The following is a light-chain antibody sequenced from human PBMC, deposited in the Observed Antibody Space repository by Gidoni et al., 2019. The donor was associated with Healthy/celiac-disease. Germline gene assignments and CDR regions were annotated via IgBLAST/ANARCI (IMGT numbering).Light chain of an antibody. CDR2: GAS. CDR3: QQYNNWWT. J-gene: IGKJ1*01. Sequence: EIVMTQPPATLSVSPGERATLSCRASQRVSSNLAWYQQKPGQAPRLLIYGASTRATGIPARFSGSGSGTEFTLTISSLQSEDFAVYYCQQYNNWWTFXQXTKVEIK. CDR1: QRVSSN. V-gene: IGKV3-15*01.